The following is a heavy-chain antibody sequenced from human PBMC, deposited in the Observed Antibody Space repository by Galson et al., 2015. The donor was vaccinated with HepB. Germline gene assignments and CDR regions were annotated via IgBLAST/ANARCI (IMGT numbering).Heavy chain of an antibody. V-gene: IGHV3-74*01. J-gene: IGHJ6*02. D-gene: IGHD2-2*01. Sequence: SLRLSCAASGFSFSSYWMHWVRQAPGKGLVWVSRINSEGTSTNYADSVKGRFAISRDNANNMLYLQMNSLRVVDTAVYYCARDLNQVLPTVTDGMDVWGRGTTVTVSS. CDR2: INSEGTST. CDR1: GFSFSSYW. CDR3: ARDLNQVLPTVTDGMDV.